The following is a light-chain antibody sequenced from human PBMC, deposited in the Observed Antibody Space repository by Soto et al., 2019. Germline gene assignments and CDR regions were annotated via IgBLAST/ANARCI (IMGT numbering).Light chain of an antibody. CDR2: AAS. CDR1: QDIRRY. J-gene: IGKJ5*01. V-gene: IGKV1-9*01. CDR3: QRLNDYPIT. Sequence: DIQLTQSPSFLSASVGDRVTITCRASQDIRRYLAWYQQKPGKTPKFLIYAASTLQSAVPSRFSGRGSGTEFTLTISSLQPEDFATYYCQRLNDYPITFGQGTRLEIK.